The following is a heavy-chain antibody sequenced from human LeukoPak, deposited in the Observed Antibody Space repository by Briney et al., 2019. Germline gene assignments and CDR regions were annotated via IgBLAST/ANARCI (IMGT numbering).Heavy chain of an antibody. D-gene: IGHD2-2*01. CDR3: ARDLPSLSPAALTY. CDR1: GYTLSRFG. V-gene: IGHV1-18*01. CDR2: INVNNGDT. J-gene: IGHJ4*02. Sequence: ASVNVSCKASGYTLSRFGIRGVRQAPGEGGEGVGWINVNNGDTNYAEKLQGRLTITTDTSKSTVYMELRTLRSDDTAVYYCARDLPSLSPAALTYWAQGALVTVSS.